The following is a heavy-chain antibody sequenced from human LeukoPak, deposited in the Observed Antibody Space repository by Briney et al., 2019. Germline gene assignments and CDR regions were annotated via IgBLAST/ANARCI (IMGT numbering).Heavy chain of an antibody. V-gene: IGHV3-74*01. D-gene: IGHD5-18*01. CDR1: GFTFSSYW. Sequence: GGSLRLSCAASGFTFSSYWMHWVRQAPGKGLVWVSRINTDGRSTSYADSVKGRFTFSRDNAKNTLYLQMNSLRVEDTAVYYCARDLFNGTRYTYGYDSWGQGTLVTVSS. CDR3: ARDLFNGTRYTYGYDS. J-gene: IGHJ4*02. CDR2: INTDGRST.